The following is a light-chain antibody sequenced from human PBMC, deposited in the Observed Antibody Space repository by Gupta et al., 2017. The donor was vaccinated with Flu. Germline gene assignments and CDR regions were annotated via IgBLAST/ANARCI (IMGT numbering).Light chain of an antibody. CDR3: GTWDSSRSTWV. V-gene: IGLV1-51*01. J-gene: IGLJ3*02. Sequence: KVTISCSGSSSNIGDYYVCWSQQCPGTAPKLLIYDDVKRPSGIPARFSGSKSGPSATLGITGLQTGDEAGYYCGTWDSSRSTWVFGGGTKLTV. CDR1: SSNIGDYY. CDR2: DDV.